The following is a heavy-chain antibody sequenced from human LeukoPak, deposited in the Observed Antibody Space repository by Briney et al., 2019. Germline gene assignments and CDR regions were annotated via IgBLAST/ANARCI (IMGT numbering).Heavy chain of an antibody. CDR2: INSSGGST. J-gene: IGHJ4*02. D-gene: IGHD3-16*02. CDR1: GYTFTSYY. V-gene: IGHV1-46*01. CDR3: ARDGGYDYVWGSYQPKYYFDY. Sequence: ASVKVSCKASGYTFTSYYMHWVRQAPGQGLEWMGIINSSGGSTSYAQKFQGRVTMTRDTSTSTVYMELSSLRSEDTAVYYCARDGGYDYVWGSYQPKYYFDYWGQGTLVTVSS.